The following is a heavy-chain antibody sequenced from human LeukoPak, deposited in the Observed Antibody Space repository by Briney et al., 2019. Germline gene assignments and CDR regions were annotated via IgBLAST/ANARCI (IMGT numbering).Heavy chain of an antibody. V-gene: IGHV1-46*01. D-gene: IGHD5/OR15-5a*01. CDR3: AREAGSTDY. CDR1: GYTFTIHF. J-gene: IGHJ4*02. Sequence: ASVKVSCKASGYTFTIHFMHWVRQAPGQGLEWMGISNPGGGTTTYAQKFQGRVTITRDTSTNTVYLEVSSLRSEDTAVYYCAREAGSTDYWGQGTLVTVSS. CDR2: SNPGGGTT.